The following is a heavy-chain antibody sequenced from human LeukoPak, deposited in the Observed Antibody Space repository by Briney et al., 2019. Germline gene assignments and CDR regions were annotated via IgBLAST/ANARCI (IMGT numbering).Heavy chain of an antibody. CDR3: AREGGNWNAPGYYFDY. CDR2: IYYSGST. V-gene: IGHV4-59*01. D-gene: IGHD1-1*01. Sequence: SQTLSLTCTVSGGSISSYYWSWTRQPPGKGLEWIGYIYYSGSTNYNPSLKSRVTISVDTSKNQFSLKLSSVTAADTAVYYCAREGGNWNAPGYYFDYWGQGTLVTVSS. J-gene: IGHJ4*02. CDR1: GGSISSYY.